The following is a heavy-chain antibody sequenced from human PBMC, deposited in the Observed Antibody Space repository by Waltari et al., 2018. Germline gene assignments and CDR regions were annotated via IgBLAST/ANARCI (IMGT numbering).Heavy chain of an antibody. V-gene: IGHV4-34*02. CDR2: IRHPDRT. J-gene: IGHJ5*02. CDR1: GASFSSYY. CDR3: TRGGNYDFWSHSPFVDP. Sequence: QVQLQQWGAGLLKPSETLSLTCAVYGASFSSYYWGWVRQSPGKGLGGIGQIRHPDRTNYTPSLEGRVTISVDTSANQFSLKLRSVTAADTGLYFCTRGGNYDFWSHSPFVDPWGQGTLVTVSS. D-gene: IGHD3-3*01.